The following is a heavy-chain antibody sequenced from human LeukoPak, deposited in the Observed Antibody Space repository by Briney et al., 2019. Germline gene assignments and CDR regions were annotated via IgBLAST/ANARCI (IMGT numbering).Heavy chain of an antibody. CDR2: INHSGST. V-gene: IGHV4-34*01. D-gene: IGHD3-22*01. J-gene: IGHJ4*02. CDR1: GGSFSGYY. Sequence: SETLSLTCAVYGGSFSGYYWSWISQPPGKGLEWIGEINHSGSTNYNPSLKSRVTISVDTSKNQFSLKLSSVTAADTAVYYCARGRVLTYYYDSSGYYAFDYWGQGTLVTVSS. CDR3: ARGRVLTYYYDSSGYYAFDY.